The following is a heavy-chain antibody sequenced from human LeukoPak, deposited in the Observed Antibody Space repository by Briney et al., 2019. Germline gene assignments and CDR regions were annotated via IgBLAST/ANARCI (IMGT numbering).Heavy chain of an antibody. Sequence: SETLSLTRAVYGGSFSGYYWSWIRQPPGKGLEWIGEINHSGSTNYNPSLKSRVTISVDTSKNQFSLKLSSVTAADTAVYYCARDLPLGGSYYRGNWFDPWGQGTLVTVSS. D-gene: IGHD1-26*01. CDR1: GGSFSGYY. V-gene: IGHV4-34*01. CDR3: ARDLPLGGSYYRGNWFDP. J-gene: IGHJ5*02. CDR2: INHSGST.